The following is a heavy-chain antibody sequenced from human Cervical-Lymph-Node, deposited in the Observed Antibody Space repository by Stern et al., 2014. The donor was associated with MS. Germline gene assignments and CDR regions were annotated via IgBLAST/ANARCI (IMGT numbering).Heavy chain of an antibody. D-gene: IGHD2-15*01. CDR3: ARDKRNIVVVVAATDAFDI. Sequence: VHLVESGAEVKKPGASVKVSCKASGYTFTGYYMHWVRQAPGQGLEWMGRINPNSGGTNYAQKFQGRVTMTRDTSISTAYMELSRLRSDDTAVYYCARDKRNIVVVVAATDAFDIWGQGTMVTVSS. J-gene: IGHJ3*02. CDR1: GYTFTGYY. V-gene: IGHV1-2*06. CDR2: INPNSGGT.